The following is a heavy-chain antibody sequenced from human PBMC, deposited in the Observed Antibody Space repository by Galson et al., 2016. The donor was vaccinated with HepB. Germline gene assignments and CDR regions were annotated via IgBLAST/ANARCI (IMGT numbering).Heavy chain of an antibody. J-gene: IGHJ5*01. CDR3: AKHPLALVYSSAVNWSDP. CDR2: ISGGGGGT. Sequence: SLRLSCATSGFTFSNFAMTWVRQAPGKGLEWVSCISGGGGGTYYADSVKGRFFISRDNSKNIVFLQMNGLRAEDTAVYHCAKHPLALVYSSAVNWSDPWGQGTLVTVSS. D-gene: IGHD5-18*01. V-gene: IGHV3-23*01. CDR1: GFTFSNFA.